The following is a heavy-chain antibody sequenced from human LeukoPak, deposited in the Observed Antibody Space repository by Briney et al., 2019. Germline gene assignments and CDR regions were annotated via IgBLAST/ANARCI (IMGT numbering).Heavy chain of an antibody. CDR2: IYYSGST. CDR3: ARDPRSSGYCSGGSCSDWFDP. CDR1: GGSVSRGSYY. J-gene: IGHJ5*02. Sequence: SETLSLTCTVSGGSVSRGSYYWSWIRQPPGKGLEWIGYIYYSGSTNYNPSLKSRVTISVDTSRNQFSLKLSSVTAADTAVYYCARDPRSSGYCSGGSCSDWFDPWGQGTLVTVSS. D-gene: IGHD2-15*01. V-gene: IGHV4-61*01.